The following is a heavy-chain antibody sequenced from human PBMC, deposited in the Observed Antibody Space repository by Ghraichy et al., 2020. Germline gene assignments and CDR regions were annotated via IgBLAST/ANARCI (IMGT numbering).Heavy chain of an antibody. Sequence: GGSLRLSCTASGFTFDAYAMAWVRQAPGKGLEWVSSISGTGNSAYYAGSVKGRFTISRDNSKSTLYLQMNSLRAEDTAIYFCAKDRDSGSYDYFDFWDQGTLATVSS. V-gene: IGHV3-23*01. CDR3: AKDRDSGSYDYFDF. CDR2: ISGTGNSA. D-gene: IGHD1-26*01. J-gene: IGHJ4*02. CDR1: GFTFDAYA.